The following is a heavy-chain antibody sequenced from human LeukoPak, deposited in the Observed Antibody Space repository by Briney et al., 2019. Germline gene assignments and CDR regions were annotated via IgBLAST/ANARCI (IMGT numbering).Heavy chain of an antibody. Sequence: SETLSLTCTVSGGSISSYYWSWIRQPPGKGLEWIGYIYYSGSTSYNPSLKSRVTISVDTSKNQFSLKLSSVTAADTAVYYCARVLEYSGYGTKIYYYYYYMDVWGKGTTVTVSS. CDR2: IYYSGST. D-gene: IGHD5-12*01. CDR1: GGSISSYY. J-gene: IGHJ6*03. CDR3: ARVLEYSGYGTKIYYYYYYMDV. V-gene: IGHV4-59*01.